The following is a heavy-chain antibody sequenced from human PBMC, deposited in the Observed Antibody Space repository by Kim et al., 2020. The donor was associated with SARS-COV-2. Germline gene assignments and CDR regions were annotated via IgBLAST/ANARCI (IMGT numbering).Heavy chain of an antibody. Sequence: SETLSLTCTVSGGSISSSSYYWGWIRQPPGKGLEWIGSIYYSGSTYYNPSLKSRVTISVDTSKNQFSLKLSSVTAADTAVYYCARHIWGYCSSTSCHIHHFDYWGQGTLFTVSS. V-gene: IGHV4-39*01. D-gene: IGHD2-2*01. J-gene: IGHJ4*02. CDR2: IYYSGST. CDR3: ARHIWGYCSSTSCHIHHFDY. CDR1: GGSISSSSYY.